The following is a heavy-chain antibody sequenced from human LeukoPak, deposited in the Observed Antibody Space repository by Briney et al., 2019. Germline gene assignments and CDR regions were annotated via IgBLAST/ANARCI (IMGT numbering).Heavy chain of an antibody. Sequence: SVKVSCKASGFTFTSSAMQGVRQARGQRLEWIGWIVVGSGNTNYAQKFQERVTITRDMSTSTAYTELSSLRSEDTAVYYCAARYYYGSGRIDPWGQGTLVTVSS. CDR2: IVVGSGNT. J-gene: IGHJ5*02. V-gene: IGHV1-58*02. CDR1: GFTFTSSA. CDR3: AARYYYGSGRIDP. D-gene: IGHD3-10*01.